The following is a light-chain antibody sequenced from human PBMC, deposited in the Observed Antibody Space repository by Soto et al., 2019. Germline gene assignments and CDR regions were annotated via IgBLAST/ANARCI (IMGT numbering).Light chain of an antibody. CDR1: QTISSW. V-gene: IGKV1-5*03. Sequence: DIQMTQSPSTLSASVGDRVTITCRASQTISSWLAWYQQKPGQAPKLLIYKASSLESAVPSRFSGSGSGTESTLTISGLQPDDFATYYCQQYNSYPLTFGGGTKVEIK. CDR3: QQYNSYPLT. J-gene: IGKJ4*01. CDR2: KAS.